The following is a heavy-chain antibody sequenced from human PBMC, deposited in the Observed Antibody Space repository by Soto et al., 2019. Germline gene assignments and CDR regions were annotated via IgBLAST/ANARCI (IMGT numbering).Heavy chain of an antibody. J-gene: IGHJ6*02. Sequence: XESLKSSCKGSGYSFTSYWIGWVRQMPGKGLEWMGIIYPGDSDTRYSPSFQGQVTISADKSISTAYLQWSSLKASDTAMYYCARSVVAATPPPYYYYGMDAWGQGTTVTVSS. CDR3: ARSVVAATPPPYYYYGMDA. CDR1: GYSFTSYW. CDR2: IYPGDSDT. V-gene: IGHV5-51*01. D-gene: IGHD2-15*01.